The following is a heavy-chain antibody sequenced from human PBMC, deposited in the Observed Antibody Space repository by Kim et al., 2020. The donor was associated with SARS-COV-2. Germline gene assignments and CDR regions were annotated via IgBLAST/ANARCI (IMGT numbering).Heavy chain of an antibody. V-gene: IGHV1-46*01. Sequence: YAQKFQGRVTMTRDTSTSTVYMELSSLRSEDTAVYYCARGDGASSDAFDIWGQGTMVTVSS. D-gene: IGHD4-17*01. J-gene: IGHJ3*02. CDR3: ARGDGASSDAFDI.